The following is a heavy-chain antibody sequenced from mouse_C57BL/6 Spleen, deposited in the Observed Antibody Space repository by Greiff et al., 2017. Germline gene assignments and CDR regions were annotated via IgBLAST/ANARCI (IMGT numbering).Heavy chain of an antibody. CDR2: IGPEDGET. D-gene: IGHD1-1*01. Sequence: VHVKQSGAELVKPGASVKLSCTASGFNINDYYMHWVKQWTEQGLEWIGRIGPEDGETKYAPKFQGKVTITVDTSSNTAYLQLSSLTTDDTAYYYCAGYGYFDDWGQGTTLTVAS. CDR1: GFNINDYY. V-gene: IGHV14-2*01. CDR3: AGYGYFDD. J-gene: IGHJ2*01.